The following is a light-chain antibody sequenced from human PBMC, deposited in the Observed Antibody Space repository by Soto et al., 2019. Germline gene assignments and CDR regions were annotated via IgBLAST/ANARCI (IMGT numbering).Light chain of an antibody. CDR1: SSNIGSNY. Sequence: QSVLTQPPSASGTPGQRVTISCSGSSSNIGSNYVYWYQQLPGTAPKLLIYRNNQWPSGVPDRFSGSKSGTSASLAISGLRSEDEADYYCAAWDDSLRGYVFGTGTKVTVL. CDR2: RNN. J-gene: IGLJ1*01. V-gene: IGLV1-47*01. CDR3: AAWDDSLRGYV.